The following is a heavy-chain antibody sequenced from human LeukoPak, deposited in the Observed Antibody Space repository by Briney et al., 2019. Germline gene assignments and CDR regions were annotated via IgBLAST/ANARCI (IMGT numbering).Heavy chain of an antibody. J-gene: IGHJ4*02. Sequence: SETLSLTCAVYGGSFSGYYWSWIRQPPGKGLEWIGEINHSGSTNYNPSLKSRVTISVDTSKNQFSLKLSSVTAADTAVYYCARGSKQWLVPPFYVYWGQGTLVTVSS. CDR1: GGSFSGYY. CDR2: INHSGST. V-gene: IGHV4-34*01. D-gene: IGHD6-19*01. CDR3: ARGSKQWLVPPFYVY.